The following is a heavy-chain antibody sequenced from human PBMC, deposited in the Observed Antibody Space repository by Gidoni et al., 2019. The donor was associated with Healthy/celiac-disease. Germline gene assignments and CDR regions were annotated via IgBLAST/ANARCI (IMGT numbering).Heavy chain of an antibody. D-gene: IGHD2-21*02. CDR3: AKDWGPYCGGDCYSNCDY. J-gene: IGHJ4*02. Sequence: QVQLVESGGGVVQPGRSLRLSCAASGFTFSSYGMHWVRQAPGKGLEWVAVISYDGSNKYYADSVKGRFTISRDNSKNTLYLQMNSLRAEDTAVYYCAKDWGPYCGGDCYSNCDYWGQGTLVTVSS. CDR1: GFTFSSYG. V-gene: IGHV3-30*18. CDR2: ISYDGSNK.